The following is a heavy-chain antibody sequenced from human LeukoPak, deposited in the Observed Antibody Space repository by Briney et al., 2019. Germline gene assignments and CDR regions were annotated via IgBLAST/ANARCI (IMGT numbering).Heavy chain of an antibody. D-gene: IGHD2-2*01. CDR3: ARHPSSTSQYYYYMDV. J-gene: IGHJ6*03. CDR2: ISSSSSYI. Sequence: GGSLRLSCAASGFTFSSYNMNWVRQAPGKGLEWVSSISSSSSYIYYADSLKGRFTISRDNAKNSVYLQMNSLRAEDTAVYYCARHPSSTSQYYYYMDVWGEGTTVTISS. V-gene: IGHV3-21*01. CDR1: GFTFSSYN.